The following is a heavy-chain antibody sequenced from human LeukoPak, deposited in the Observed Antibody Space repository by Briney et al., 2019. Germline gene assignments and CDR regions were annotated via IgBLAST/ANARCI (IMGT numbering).Heavy chain of an antibody. CDR3: TTDRRAGSYADY. CDR1: GFTFSNAW. CDR2: IKSKTDGGTT. Sequence: PGGSLRLSCAASGFTFSNAWMSWVRQAPGKGLEWVGRIKSKTDGGTTDYAAPVKGRFTISRDDSKNTLYLQMNSLKTEDTAVYYCTTDRRAGSYADYWGQGTLVTVSS. D-gene: IGHD1-26*01. V-gene: IGHV3-15*01. J-gene: IGHJ4*02.